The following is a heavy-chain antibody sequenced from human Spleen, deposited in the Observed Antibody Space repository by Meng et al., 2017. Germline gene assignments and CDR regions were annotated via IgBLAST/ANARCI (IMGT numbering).Heavy chain of an antibody. Sequence: VQAVQAGAEGKTPGAPVKVSCKASGGTFSSYTISWVRQAPGQGLEWMGRIIPILGIANYAQKFQGRVTITADESTSTAYMELSSLRSEDTAVYYCVRSSWELPYPFDYWGQGTLVTVSS. CDR2: IIPILGIA. J-gene: IGHJ4*02. D-gene: IGHD1-26*01. CDR1: GGTFSSYT. CDR3: VRSSWELPYPFDY. V-gene: IGHV1-69*02.